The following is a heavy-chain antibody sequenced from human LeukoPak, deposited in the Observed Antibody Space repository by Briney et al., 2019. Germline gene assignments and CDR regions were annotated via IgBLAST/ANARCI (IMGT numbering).Heavy chain of an antibody. CDR1: GFTFDDYG. V-gene: IGHV3-20*01. Sequence: GGSLRLSCAASGFTFDDYGMSWVRQAPGKGLEWVSGINGNGGSTGYGDSMKGRFTISRDKAKNSLYLQMNSLRVEDTALYHCARNYHGSGSTAFDIWGQGTMVTVSS. CDR2: INGNGGST. D-gene: IGHD3-10*01. CDR3: ARNYHGSGSTAFDI. J-gene: IGHJ3*02.